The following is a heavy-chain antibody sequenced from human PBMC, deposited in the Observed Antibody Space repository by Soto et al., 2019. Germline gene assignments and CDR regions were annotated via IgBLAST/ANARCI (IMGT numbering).Heavy chain of an antibody. CDR3: VKGRSGARSLYYYYYYGMDV. CDR1: GFTFSSYA. CDR2: ISSNGGST. Sequence: GGSLRLSCSASGFTFSSYAMHWVRQAPGKGLEYVSAISSNGGSTYYADSVKGRFTISRDNSKNTLYLQMSSLRAEDTAVYYCVKGRSGARSLYYYYYYGMDVWGQGTTVTV. J-gene: IGHJ6*02. V-gene: IGHV3-64D*06. D-gene: IGHD2-15*01.